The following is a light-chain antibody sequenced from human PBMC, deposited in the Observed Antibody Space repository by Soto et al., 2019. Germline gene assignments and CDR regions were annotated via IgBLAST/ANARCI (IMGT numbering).Light chain of an antibody. CDR3: QQYNSYPLT. CDR2: KAS. CDR1: QSISSW. Sequence: DIQMTQSPSTLSASVGDRVTITCRASQSISSWLAWYQQKPGKAPNLLIYKASSLESGVPSRFSGSGSGTEFTLPISSLQSDDFATYYCQQYNSYPLTFGGGTKVEIK. J-gene: IGKJ4*01. V-gene: IGKV1-5*03.